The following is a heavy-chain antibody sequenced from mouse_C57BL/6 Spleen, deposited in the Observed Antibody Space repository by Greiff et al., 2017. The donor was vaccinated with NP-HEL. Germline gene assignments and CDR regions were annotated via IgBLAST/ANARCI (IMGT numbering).Heavy chain of an antibody. CDR1: GFTFSDYY. D-gene: IGHD2-4*01. CDR3: AREDDYDDFDY. CDR2: INYDGSST. V-gene: IGHV5-16*01. J-gene: IGHJ2*01. Sequence: EVMLVESEGGLVQPGSSMKLSCTASGFTFSDYYMAWVRQVPEKGLEWVANINYDGSSTYYLDSLKSRFIISRDNAKNILYLQMSSLKSEDTATYYCAREDDYDDFDYWGQGTTLTVSS.